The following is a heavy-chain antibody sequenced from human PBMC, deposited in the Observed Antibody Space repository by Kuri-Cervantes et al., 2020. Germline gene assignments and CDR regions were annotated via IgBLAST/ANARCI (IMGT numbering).Heavy chain of an antibody. CDR3: ARVGSITMIVVVKGYYMDV. D-gene: IGHD3-22*01. Sequence: GESLKISCVASGFTFRRFAMNWVRQAPGKGLEWVSSISSSSSYIYYADSVKGRFTTSRDNAKNSLYLQMNSLRAEDTAVYYCARVGSITMIVVVKGYYMDVWGKGTTVTVSS. V-gene: IGHV3-21*03. CDR2: ISSSSSYI. CDR1: GFTFRRFA. J-gene: IGHJ6*03.